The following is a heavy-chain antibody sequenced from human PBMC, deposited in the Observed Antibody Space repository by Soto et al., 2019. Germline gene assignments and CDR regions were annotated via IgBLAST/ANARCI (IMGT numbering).Heavy chain of an antibody. CDR2: IYPGDFDT. J-gene: IGHJ6*02. V-gene: IGHV5-51*01. CDR3: ARHGLHGSDWDGLDV. CDR1: GYSFTNYW. D-gene: IGHD3-9*01. Sequence: PGESLKLSCKGSGYSFTNYWIGWVRQIPGKGLECMGIIYPGDFDTIYSPSFQGQVTISVDNSISTAYLQWTTLKTSDTAIYYCARHGLHGSDWDGLDVWGQGTTVTVSS.